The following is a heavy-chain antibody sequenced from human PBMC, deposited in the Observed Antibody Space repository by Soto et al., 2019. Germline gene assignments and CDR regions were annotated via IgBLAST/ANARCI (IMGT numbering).Heavy chain of an antibody. CDR1: GFTFSSYA. D-gene: IGHD2-2*01. J-gene: IGHJ4*02. CDR3: AKGYCSSTSCYGDY. CDR2: ISGSGGST. V-gene: IGHV3-23*01. Sequence: EVQLLESGGGLVQPGGSLRLSCAASGFTFSSYAMNWVRQAPGKGLEWVSSISGSGGSTYYADSVKGRFTISRDNSNNTLFLQMNSLRADDTALYYCAKGYCSSTSCYGDYWGQGTLVTVSS.